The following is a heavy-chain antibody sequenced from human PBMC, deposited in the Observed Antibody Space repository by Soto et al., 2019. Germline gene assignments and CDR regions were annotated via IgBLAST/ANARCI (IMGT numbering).Heavy chain of an antibody. Sequence: SETLSLTCAVYGGSFSGYYWSWIRQTPGKGLEWIGEVNHSGGTNYNPSLKSRVTISGDMSKKQFSLKVNSVTAADTAVYYCAKDVYYGSGSYFGYWGQGTLVTVSS. CDR2: VNHSGGT. V-gene: IGHV4-34*01. D-gene: IGHD3-10*01. J-gene: IGHJ4*02. CDR3: AKDVYYGSGSYFGY. CDR1: GGSFSGYY.